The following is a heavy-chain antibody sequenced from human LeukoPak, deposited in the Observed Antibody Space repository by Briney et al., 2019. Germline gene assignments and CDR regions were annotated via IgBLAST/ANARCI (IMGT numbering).Heavy chain of an antibody. J-gene: IGHJ4*02. D-gene: IGHD3-16*02. CDR3: ARRYRGFFDY. V-gene: IGHV4-59*01. CDR2: IYSSGST. CDR1: GGSLSSYF. Sequence: SETLSLTCTVSGGSLSSYFWSWIRLSPGKGLEWIGYIYSSGSTNYNPSLRSRVTISVDTSKRQFSLKVNSVTAADTAVYYCARRYRGFFDYWGQGILVTVSS.